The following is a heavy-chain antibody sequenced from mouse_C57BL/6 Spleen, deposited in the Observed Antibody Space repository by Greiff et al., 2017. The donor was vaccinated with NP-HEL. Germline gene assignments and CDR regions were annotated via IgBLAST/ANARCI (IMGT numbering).Heavy chain of an antibody. J-gene: IGHJ2*01. CDR2: IWSGGST. CDR3: ARKGNWVFDY. CDR1: GFSLTSYG. D-gene: IGHD4-1*01. V-gene: IGHV2-2*01. Sequence: QVQLQQSGPGLVQPSQSLSITCTVSGFSLTSYGVHWVRQSPGKGLEWLGVIWSGGSTDYNAAFISRLSISKDNSKSQVFFKMNSLQADDTAIYYCARKGNWVFDYWGQGTTLTVSS.